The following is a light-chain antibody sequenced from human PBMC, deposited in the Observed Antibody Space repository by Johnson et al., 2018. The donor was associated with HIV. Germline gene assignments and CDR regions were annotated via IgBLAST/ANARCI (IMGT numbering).Light chain of an antibody. V-gene: IGLV1-51*02. CDR3: GTWDTSLNAYV. CDR1: SSNIENNY. J-gene: IGLJ1*01. CDR2: END. Sequence: QSVLTQPPSVSAAPGQKVTISCSGSSSNIENNYVSWYQQLPGTAPKVLIYENDKRPSGIPDRFSGSKSATSATLGITGLQTRDEADYYCGTWDTSLNAYVFGTGTKVTVL.